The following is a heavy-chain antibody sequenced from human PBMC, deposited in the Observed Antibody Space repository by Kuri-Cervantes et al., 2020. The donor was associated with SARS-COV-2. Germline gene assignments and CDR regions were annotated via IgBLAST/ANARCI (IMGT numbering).Heavy chain of an antibody. D-gene: IGHD1-1*01. V-gene: IGHV3-30*03. J-gene: IGHJ4*02. CDR1: GFTLSSYG. CDR2: ISYDGTNK. Sequence: GESLKISCAASGFTLSSYGMHWVRQAPGKGLEWVALISYDGTNKYYADSVKGRFTISTDSSKNTLYLQMNSLRAEDTAVYYCVRDGDHWNFDYWGQGTLVTVSS. CDR3: VRDGDHWNFDY.